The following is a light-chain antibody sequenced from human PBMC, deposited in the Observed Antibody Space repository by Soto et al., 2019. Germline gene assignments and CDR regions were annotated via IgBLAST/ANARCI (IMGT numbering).Light chain of an antibody. J-gene: IGKJ1*01. CDR3: QQFTNWPPVRT. V-gene: IGKV3-15*01. CDR2: AAS. Sequence: EIGMTQSPATLSVSPGESAARACRASQSISRNVAWYPHKPGQVPRLLIYAASTRAPGIPARFSGSGSGTEFTLTISSLQSEDSAVYYCQQFTNWPPVRTFGQGTKVEIK. CDR1: QSISRN.